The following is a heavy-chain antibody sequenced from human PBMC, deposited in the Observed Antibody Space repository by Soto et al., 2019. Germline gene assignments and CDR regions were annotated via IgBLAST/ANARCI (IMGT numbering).Heavy chain of an antibody. CDR2: IVVGSGNT. V-gene: IGHV1-58*01. D-gene: IGHD3-9*01. CDR3: AAGYRYFDWSSYYYGMDV. J-gene: IGHJ6*02. Sequence: ASVKVSCKASGFTFTSSAVQWVRQARGQRLEWIGWIVVGSGNTNYAQKFQERVTITRDMSTSTAYMELSSLRSEDTAVYYCAAGYRYFDWSSYYYGMDVWGQGTTVTVSS. CDR1: GFTFTSSA.